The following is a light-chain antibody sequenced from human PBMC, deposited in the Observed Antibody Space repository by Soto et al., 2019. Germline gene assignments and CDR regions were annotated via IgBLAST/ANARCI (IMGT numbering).Light chain of an antibody. CDR3: QQSYSTPIT. Sequence: DIQMTQSPSTVSAYVGDSVTITCRASQSISSWLAWYQQKPGKAPKLLIYAASSLQSGVPSRFSGSGSGTDFTLTISSLQPEDFATYYCQQSYSTPITFGQGTRLEIK. CDR2: AAS. CDR1: QSISSW. J-gene: IGKJ5*01. V-gene: IGKV1-39*01.